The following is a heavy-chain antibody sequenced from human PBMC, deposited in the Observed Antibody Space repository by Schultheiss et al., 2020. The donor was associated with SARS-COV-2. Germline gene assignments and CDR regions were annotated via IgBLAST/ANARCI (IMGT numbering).Heavy chain of an antibody. CDR3: ARIYGDYDGGAFDI. CDR2: ISSSSSYI. V-gene: IGHV3-21*04. CDR1: GFTFSSYS. Sequence: GESLKISCAASGFTFSSYSMNWVRQAPGKGLEWVSSISSSSSYIYYADSVKGRFTISRDNAKNSLYLQMNSLRAEDTAVYYCARIYGDYDGGAFDIWGQGTMVTVSS. D-gene: IGHD4-17*01. J-gene: IGHJ3*02.